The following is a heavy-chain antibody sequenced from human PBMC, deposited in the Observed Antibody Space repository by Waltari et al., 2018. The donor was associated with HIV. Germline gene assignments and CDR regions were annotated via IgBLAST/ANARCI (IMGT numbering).Heavy chain of an antibody. CDR3: ARDPRGSESGFDI. J-gene: IGHJ3*02. V-gene: IGHV1-46*04. D-gene: IGHD3-10*01. CDR1: GYPFITFH. Sequence: QVQLVQSGAEVKRPGASAKVPCKASGYPFITFHIHWVRQAPGQGLEWMGIINPGGGSTNYAQKLQGRVTMTRDSSTSTVYMEVNSLKSEDTAVYYCARDPRGSESGFDIWGQGTVVTVSS. CDR2: INPGGGST.